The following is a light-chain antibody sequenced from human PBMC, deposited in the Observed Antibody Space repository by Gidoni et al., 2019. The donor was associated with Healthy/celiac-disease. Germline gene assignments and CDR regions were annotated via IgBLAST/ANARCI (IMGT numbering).Light chain of an antibody. J-gene: IGKJ3*01. Sequence: EIVMTQSPATLSVSPGERATLSCRASQSVSSNLAWYQQKPGQAPRLLIYGASTRATGIPARFSGSGSGTECTLTISSLQSEDFAVYYCQQYNNWPPRFTFXPXTKVDIK. CDR1: QSVSSN. CDR2: GAS. V-gene: IGKV3-15*01. CDR3: QQYNNWPPRFT.